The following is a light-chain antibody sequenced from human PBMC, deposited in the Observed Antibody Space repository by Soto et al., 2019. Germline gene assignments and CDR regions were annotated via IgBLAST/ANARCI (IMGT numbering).Light chain of an antibody. J-gene: IGKJ3*01. CDR3: QQYSVSPLT. Sequence: EIVLTQSPGTLSLSPGETATVSCRATESLITTSFAWYQQKPDQAPSLLIYGAFTRDAAIPDRFNGSGSGTDFALTISRLELEDSAVYYCQQYSVSPLTFGPGTKVEIK. CDR1: ESLITTS. CDR2: GAF. V-gene: IGKV3-20*01.